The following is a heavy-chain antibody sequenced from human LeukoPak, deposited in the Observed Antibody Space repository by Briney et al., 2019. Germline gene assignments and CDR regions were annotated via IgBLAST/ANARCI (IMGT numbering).Heavy chain of an antibody. D-gene: IGHD2-2*01. CDR1: GYTFTGYY. V-gene: IGHV1-2*02. Sequence: ASVKVSCKASGYTFTGYYMHWVRQAPGQGLEWIGWINPNSGGTNYAQKFQGRVTMTRDTSISTAYMELSRLRSDNTAVYYCARDPCITTSCHRPMSDAFGVWGQGTMVTVSS. J-gene: IGHJ3*01. CDR3: ARDPCITTSCHRPMSDAFGV. CDR2: INPNSGGT.